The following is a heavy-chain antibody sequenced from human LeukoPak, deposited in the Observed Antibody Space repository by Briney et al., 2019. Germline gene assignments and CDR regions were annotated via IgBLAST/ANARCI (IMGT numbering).Heavy chain of an antibody. Sequence: GGSLRLSCAASGFTFSSYSMNWVRQAPGKGLEWVSSISSSSSYIYYADSVKGRFTISRDNAKNSLYLQMNSLTAEDTAVYYCARDSDYGDFLDYWGQGTLVTVSS. CDR1: GFTFSSYS. D-gene: IGHD4-17*01. J-gene: IGHJ4*02. V-gene: IGHV3-21*01. CDR2: ISSSSSYI. CDR3: ARDSDYGDFLDY.